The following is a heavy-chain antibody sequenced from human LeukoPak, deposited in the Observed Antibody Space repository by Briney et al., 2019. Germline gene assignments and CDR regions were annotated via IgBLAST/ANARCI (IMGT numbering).Heavy chain of an antibody. J-gene: IGHJ4*02. V-gene: IGHV4-39*01. CDR2: IYNSGST. CDR3: ARHGYDSGGYYLGGVDY. Sequence: SETLSLTCTVSGASITSSTYLWGWIRQPPGKGLEWIGSIYNSGSTYYNPSLKSRVTISVDTSKIHFSLKLSSVTAADTAVYYCARHGYDSGGYYLGGVDYWGQGTLVTVSS. D-gene: IGHD3-22*01. CDR1: GASITSSTYL.